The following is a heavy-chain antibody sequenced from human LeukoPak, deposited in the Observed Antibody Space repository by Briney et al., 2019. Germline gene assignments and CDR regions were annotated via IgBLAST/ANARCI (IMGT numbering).Heavy chain of an antibody. Sequence: SETLSLTCTVSGGSISSGGYYWSWIRQHPGKGLEWIGYIYYSGSTYYNPSLKSRITISIDTSKNQFSLKLSSVTAADTAVYYCARGGRRITMSLGAFDIWGQGTMVTVSS. CDR1: GGSISSGGYY. CDR2: IYYSGST. D-gene: IGHD3-22*01. CDR3: ARGGRRITMSLGAFDI. V-gene: IGHV4-31*03. J-gene: IGHJ3*02.